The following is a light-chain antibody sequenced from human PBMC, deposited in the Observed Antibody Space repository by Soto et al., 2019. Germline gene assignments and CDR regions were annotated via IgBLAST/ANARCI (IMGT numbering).Light chain of an antibody. J-gene: IGLJ3*02. Sequence: QSALTQPASVSGSPGQSITISCTGTSSDVGGYNYVSWYQQHPGKAPKLMIYEVSNRPSGVSNRFSGSKSGNTASLTISGLQADDEADYYCRSYTSSSTWVFGGGTKVNVL. CDR3: RSYTSSSTWV. V-gene: IGLV2-14*01. CDR1: SSDVGGYNY. CDR2: EVS.